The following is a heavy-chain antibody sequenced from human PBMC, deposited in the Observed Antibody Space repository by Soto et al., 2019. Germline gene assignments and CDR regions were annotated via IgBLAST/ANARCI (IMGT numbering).Heavy chain of an antibody. CDR2: IGGSGSAI. Sequence: GGSLRLSCAASGFIFSDYYMSWIRQAPGKGLEWVSYIGGSGSAIYYADSVKGRFTISRDNAKNSLYLQMNSLRAEDTAVYYCARAGIAVAGMFDYWGQGTLVTVSS. J-gene: IGHJ4*02. D-gene: IGHD6-19*01. V-gene: IGHV3-11*04. CDR3: ARAGIAVAGMFDY. CDR1: GFIFSDYY.